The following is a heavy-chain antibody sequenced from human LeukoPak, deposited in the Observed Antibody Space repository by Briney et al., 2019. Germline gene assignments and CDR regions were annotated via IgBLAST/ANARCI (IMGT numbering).Heavy chain of an antibody. Sequence: ASVKVSCKASGDTFTGYYMHWLRQAPGQGLEWMGWINPNSGGTNYAQKFQGRVTMTRDTSISTAYMELSRLRSDDTAVYYCARGIGITMIPWGSRYGMDVWGQGTTVTVSS. CDR3: ARGIGITMIPWGSRYGMDV. D-gene: IGHD3-22*01. CDR2: INPNSGGT. CDR1: GDTFTGYY. V-gene: IGHV1-2*02. J-gene: IGHJ6*02.